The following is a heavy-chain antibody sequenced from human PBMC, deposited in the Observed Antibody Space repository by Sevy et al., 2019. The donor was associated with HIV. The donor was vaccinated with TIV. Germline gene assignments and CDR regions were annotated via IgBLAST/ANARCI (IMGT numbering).Heavy chain of an antibody. CDR3: TTDRYCSGCSGYSYYYYYMDV. J-gene: IGHJ6*03. Sequence: GGSLRLSCAASGFTFSNAWMSWVRQAPGKGLEWVGRIKSKTDGGTTDYAAPVKGRFTISRDDSKNTLYLQMNSLKTEDTAVYYCTTDRYCSGCSGYSYYYYYMDVWGKGTTVTVSS. D-gene: IGHD2-15*01. CDR1: GFTFSNAW. V-gene: IGHV3-15*01. CDR2: IKSKTDGGTT.